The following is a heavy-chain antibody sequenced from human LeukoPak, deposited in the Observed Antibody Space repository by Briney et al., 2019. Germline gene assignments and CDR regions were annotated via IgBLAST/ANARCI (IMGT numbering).Heavy chain of an antibody. CDR2: VSGSGDST. Sequence: PGGSLRLYCTASGLTFSSYAMSWVRQAPGKGLEWVSAVSGSGDSTYYGDSVKGRFTISRDNFKNTLYLQMNSLRAEDTAVYYCAKWLAGRYYYGMDVWGQGTTVTVSS. CDR3: AKWLAGRYYYGMDV. CDR1: GLTFSSYA. D-gene: IGHD6-6*01. V-gene: IGHV3-23*01. J-gene: IGHJ6*02.